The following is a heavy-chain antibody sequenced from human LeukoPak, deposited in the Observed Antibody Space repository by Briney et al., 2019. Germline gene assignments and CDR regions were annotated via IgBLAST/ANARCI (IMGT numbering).Heavy chain of an antibody. CDR2: IVVGSGNT. V-gene: IGHV1-58*01. Sequence: ASVKVSCKASGFTFTSSAVQWVRQARGQRLEWIGWIVVGSGNTNYAQKFQERVTITRDISTSTAYMELSSLRSEDTAVYYCAADRGGGAFDIWGQGTMVTVSS. CDR1: GFTFTSSA. CDR3: AADRGGGAFDI. D-gene: IGHD3-16*01. J-gene: IGHJ3*02.